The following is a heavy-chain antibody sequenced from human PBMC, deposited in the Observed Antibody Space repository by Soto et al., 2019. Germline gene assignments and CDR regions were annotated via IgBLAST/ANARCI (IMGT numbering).Heavy chain of an antibody. D-gene: IGHD1-7*01. V-gene: IGHV3-23*01. CDR3: AKDSTRAPNSVVDY. Sequence: GSLRLSCAASGFTFTNYAMTWVRQAPGKGLEWVSEISGSGGSSYYADSVKGRFTISRDDSKNTLYLQMNSLRAEDTAVYYCAKDSTRAPNSVVDYWGQGNLVTVSS. J-gene: IGHJ4*02. CDR2: ISGSGGSS. CDR1: GFTFTNYA.